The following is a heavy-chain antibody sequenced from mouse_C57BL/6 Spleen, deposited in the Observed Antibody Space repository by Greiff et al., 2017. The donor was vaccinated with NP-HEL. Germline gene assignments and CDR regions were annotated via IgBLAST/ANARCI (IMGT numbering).Heavy chain of an antibody. D-gene: IGHD2-1*01. V-gene: IGHV5-6*01. Sequence: EVQVVESGGDLVKPGGSLKLSCAASGFTFSSYGMSWVRQTPDKRLEWVATISSGGSYTYYPDSVKGRFTISRDNAKNTLYLQMSSLKSEDTAMYYCARGHGNYDAMDYWGQGTSVTVSS. CDR2: ISSGGSYT. CDR1: GFTFSSYG. CDR3: ARGHGNYDAMDY. J-gene: IGHJ4*01.